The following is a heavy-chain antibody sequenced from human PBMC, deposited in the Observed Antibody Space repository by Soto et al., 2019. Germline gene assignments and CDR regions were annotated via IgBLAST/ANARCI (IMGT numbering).Heavy chain of an antibody. V-gene: IGHV4-31*11. CDR3: ARDTRRHYYNEQ. CDR1: GFSVSSFSYY. D-gene: IGHD3-10*01. CDR2: IDYTVNT. Sequence: SGTLCLTCAVSGFSVSSFSYYWSCIRQHPGRGLEWIVYIDYTVNTYYNPSLKSRLAISVDTSKNQFSLKLTSVTAAETAVYYCARDTRRHYYNEQRGPGNLVHLSS. J-gene: IGHJ4*02.